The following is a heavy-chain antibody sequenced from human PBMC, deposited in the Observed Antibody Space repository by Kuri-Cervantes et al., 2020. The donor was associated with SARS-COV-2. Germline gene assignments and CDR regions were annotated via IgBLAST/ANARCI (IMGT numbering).Heavy chain of an antibody. J-gene: IGHJ1*01. Sequence: ESLKISCAVYGGSLSGYYWTWIRQPPGKGLDWIGEINHSGSTNYNPSLKSRVTISVDTSKNQFSLKLSSVTAADTAVYYCARRHCSSISCYLRHNGYFQHWGQGTLVTVSS. CDR3: ARRHCSSISCYLRHNGYFQH. D-gene: IGHD2-2*01. CDR1: GGSLSGYY. CDR2: INHSGST. V-gene: IGHV4-34*01.